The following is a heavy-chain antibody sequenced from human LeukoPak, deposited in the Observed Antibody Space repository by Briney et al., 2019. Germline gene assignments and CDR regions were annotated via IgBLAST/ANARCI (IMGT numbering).Heavy chain of an antibody. CDR2: INPNSGST. CDR1: GYTFTGYY. Sequence: ASVKVSCKASGYTFTGYYMHWVRQAPGQGLEWMGWINPNSGSTNYAQKFQGRVTMTRDTSISTAYMELSRLRSDDTAVYYCAREIVVVVAAPPDDDYWGQGTLVTVSS. CDR3: AREIVVVVAAPPDDDY. J-gene: IGHJ4*02. V-gene: IGHV1-2*02. D-gene: IGHD2-15*01.